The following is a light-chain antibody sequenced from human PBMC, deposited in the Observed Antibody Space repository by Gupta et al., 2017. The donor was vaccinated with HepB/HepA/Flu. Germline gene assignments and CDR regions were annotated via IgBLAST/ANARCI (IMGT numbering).Light chain of an antibody. J-gene: IGKJ5*01. CDR3: QQSYSTCIT. CDR1: QRISSY. Sequence: DIQMLQSSSSLSASVGDRVTITCRASQRISSYLNWYQQRPGKAPKLLIYAGSSLQSGVPSRCSGSGSETDFTLTIISLQPEDFSTCYYQQSYSTCITFGQGTRLEIK. CDR2: AGS. V-gene: IGKV1-39*01.